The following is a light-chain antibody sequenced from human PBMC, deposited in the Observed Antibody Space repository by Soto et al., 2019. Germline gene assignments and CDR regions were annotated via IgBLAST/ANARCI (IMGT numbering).Light chain of an antibody. Sequence: EIVRTQSPATLSGSPGERATLSCRASQSVSSNLAWYQQKPGQAPRLLIYGASTRATGIPDRFSGSGSGTDFTLTSSRLEPEDFAVYYCQHRSSWPPAFGQGTRLEIK. CDR3: QHRSSWPPA. CDR2: GAS. V-gene: IGKV3-15*01. J-gene: IGKJ5*01. CDR1: QSVSSN.